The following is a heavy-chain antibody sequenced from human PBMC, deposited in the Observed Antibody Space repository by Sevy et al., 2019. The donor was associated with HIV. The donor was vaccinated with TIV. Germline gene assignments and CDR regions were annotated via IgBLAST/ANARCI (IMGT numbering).Heavy chain of an antibody. J-gene: IGHJ6*02. Sequence: GGSLRLSCAASGFTVSSNYMSWVRQAPGKGLEWVSVIYSGGSTYYADSVKGRFTISRDNSKNTLYLQMNNLRAEDTAVYYCARDRGIAARPRYYYYGMDVWGQGTTVTVSS. CDR2: IYSGGST. D-gene: IGHD6-6*01. V-gene: IGHV3-53*01. CDR3: ARDRGIAARPRYYYYGMDV. CDR1: GFTVSSNY.